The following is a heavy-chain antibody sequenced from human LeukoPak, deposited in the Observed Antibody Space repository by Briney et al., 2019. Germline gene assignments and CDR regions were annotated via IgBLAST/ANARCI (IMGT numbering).Heavy chain of an antibody. J-gene: IGHJ4*02. CDR1: GGSISSYY. Sequence: NPSETLSLTCTVSGGSISSYYWSWTRQPPGKGLEWIGYIYYSGSTNYNPSLKSRVTISVDTPKNQFSLKLSSVTAADTAMYYCARGGSSQPVVDYWGQGTLVTVSS. CDR3: ARGGSSQPVVDY. CDR2: IYYSGST. V-gene: IGHV4-59*01. D-gene: IGHD1-26*01.